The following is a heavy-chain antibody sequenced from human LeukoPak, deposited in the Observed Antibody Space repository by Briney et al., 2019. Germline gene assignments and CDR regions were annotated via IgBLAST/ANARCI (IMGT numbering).Heavy chain of an antibody. CDR2: ISSSNGYI. D-gene: IGHD5-18*01. CDR1: GFTSSSYS. CDR3: ARGRGYTYGSDFHI. Sequence: ASLRSSSGAFGFTSSSYSLNWVRRAPGKGLGGCSSISSSNGYIYYDTSLRGRLTISRDNPKNPLYLQMNSLRAEDTAVYYCARGRGYTYGSDFHIWGKGTMVTVS. V-gene: IGHV3-21*01. J-gene: IGHJ3*02.